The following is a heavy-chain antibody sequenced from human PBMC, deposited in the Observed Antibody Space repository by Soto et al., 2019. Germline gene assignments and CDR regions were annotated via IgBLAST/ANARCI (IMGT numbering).Heavy chain of an antibody. CDR1: GFTFSSYA. CDR3: AKAIGSSWYQYYFDY. D-gene: IGHD6-13*01. CDR2: ISGSGGST. Sequence: GGSLRLSCAASGFTFSSYAMSWVRQAPGKGLEWVSAISGSGGSTYYADSVKGRFTISRDNSKNTLYLQMNSLRAEDTAVYYCAKAIGSSWYQYYFDYWGQGTLVTVSS. J-gene: IGHJ4*02. V-gene: IGHV3-23*01.